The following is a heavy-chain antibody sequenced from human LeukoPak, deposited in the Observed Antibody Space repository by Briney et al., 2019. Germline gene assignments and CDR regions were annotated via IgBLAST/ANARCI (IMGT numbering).Heavy chain of an antibody. CDR2: ISDDGSKK. CDR1: GFTFSNYG. CDR3: AKDEGHSGSFGGHNWFDP. J-gene: IGHJ5*02. V-gene: IGHV3-30*18. D-gene: IGHD1-26*01. Sequence: GGSLRLSCAASGFTFSNYGMHWVRQVPGKGLEWVAVISDDGSKKYYADSVKGRFTISRDNSKIMLYLQMNSLRAEDTAVYYCAKDEGHSGSFGGHNWFDPWGQGTLVTVSS.